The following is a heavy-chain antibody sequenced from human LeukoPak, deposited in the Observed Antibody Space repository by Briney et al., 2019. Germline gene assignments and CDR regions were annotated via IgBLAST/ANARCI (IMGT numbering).Heavy chain of an antibody. J-gene: IGHJ4*02. CDR1: GGSFSGYY. Sequence: SETLSLTCAVYGGSFSGYYWSWIRQPPGKGLEWIGEINHSGSTNYNPSLKSRVTISVDTSKNQFSLKLSSVTAADTAVYYCAGITGTTETFDYWGQGTLVTVSS. D-gene: IGHD1-7*01. CDR3: AGITGTTETFDY. V-gene: IGHV4-34*01. CDR2: INHSGST.